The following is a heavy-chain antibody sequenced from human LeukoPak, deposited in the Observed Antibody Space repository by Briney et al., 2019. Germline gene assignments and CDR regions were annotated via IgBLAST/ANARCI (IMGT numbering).Heavy chain of an antibody. Sequence: GASVKVSCKASGYTFTGYYMHWVRQAPGQGLEWMGWINPNSGGTNYAQKFQGRVTMTRDTSISTAYMELSRLRSDDTAVYYCARVRPSSGYWTSRTEYFKHWGQGTLVTVSS. CDR3: ARVRPSSGYWTSRTEYFKH. V-gene: IGHV1-2*02. D-gene: IGHD3-3*01. J-gene: IGHJ1*01. CDR2: INPNSGGT. CDR1: GYTFTGYY.